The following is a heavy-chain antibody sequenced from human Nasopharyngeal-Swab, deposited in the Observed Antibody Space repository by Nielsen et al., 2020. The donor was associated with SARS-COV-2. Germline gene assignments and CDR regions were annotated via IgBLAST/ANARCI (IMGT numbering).Heavy chain of an antibody. Sequence: GESLKISCAASGFTFSSSGMDWVRQAPGKGLEWVAVISYDGSNEYYGDSVKGRFTISRDNSKNTLYLQMNSLRAEDTAVYYCAKDRYYGSGSPHYWGQGTLVTVSS. V-gene: IGHV3-30*18. J-gene: IGHJ4*02. CDR2: ISYDGSNE. CDR1: GFTFSSSG. CDR3: AKDRYYGSGSPHY. D-gene: IGHD3-10*01.